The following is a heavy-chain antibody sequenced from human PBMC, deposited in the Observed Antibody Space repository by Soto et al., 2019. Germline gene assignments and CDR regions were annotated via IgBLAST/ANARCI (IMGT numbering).Heavy chain of an antibody. CDR2: IWVDGSNK. D-gene: IGHD3-22*01. V-gene: IGHV3-33*01. CDR3: ARGGLYDSSGYYADY. CDR1: GFTFSSYG. J-gene: IGHJ4*02. Sequence: QVQLVESGGGVVQPGRSLRLSCAASGFTFSSYGIHWIRQAPGKGLEWVTLIWVDGSNKYYTDSAKGRFTISRDNSKNTLYLQMNSRRAEETAVYYCARGGLYDSSGYYADYWGQGTLVTVSS.